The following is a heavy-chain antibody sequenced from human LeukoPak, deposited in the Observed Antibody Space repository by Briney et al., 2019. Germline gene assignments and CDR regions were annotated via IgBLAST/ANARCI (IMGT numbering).Heavy chain of an antibody. D-gene: IGHD3-22*01. V-gene: IGHV3-30*03. CDR1: GFSLNEYG. Sequence: GGSLRLSCVGSGFSLNEYGIHLVRQATGQGLEWVAVVSYDGGHKYYADSVKGRFTISRDTSSDTVSLQMNSLRVEDTAVYYCARDRINMMVLGHDSGLDFWGQGTLVTVSS. J-gene: IGHJ4*02. CDR2: VSYDGGHK. CDR3: ARDRINMMVLGHDSGLDF.